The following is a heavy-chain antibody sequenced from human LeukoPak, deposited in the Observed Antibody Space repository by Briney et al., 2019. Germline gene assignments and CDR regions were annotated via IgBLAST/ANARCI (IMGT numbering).Heavy chain of an antibody. V-gene: IGHV1-46*01. CDR2: ISPSGGST. J-gene: IGHJ4*02. CDR3: ARVLDYYDSSPLNY. Sequence: ASVKVSCKASGYIFTSYYMHWVRQAPGQGLEWMGIISPSGGSTSNAQKFQGRVTLTRDTSTSTVYMELSSLGSEDTAVYYCARVLDYYDSSPLNYWGQGTLVTVSP. D-gene: IGHD3-22*01. CDR1: GYIFTSYY.